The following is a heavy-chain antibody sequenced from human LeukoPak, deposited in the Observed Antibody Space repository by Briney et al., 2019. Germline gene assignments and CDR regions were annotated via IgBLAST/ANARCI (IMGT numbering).Heavy chain of an antibody. CDR3: ARYLVVAARFDP. CDR2: INAGNGNT. V-gene: IGHV1-3*01. D-gene: IGHD2-15*01. CDR1: GYTFTSYA. Sequence: ASVKVSCKASGYTFTSYAMHWVRQAPGQRLEWMGWINAGNGNTKYSQKFQGRVTITRDTSTSTAYMELRSLRSDDTAVYYCARYLVVAARFDPWGQGTLVTVSS. J-gene: IGHJ5*02.